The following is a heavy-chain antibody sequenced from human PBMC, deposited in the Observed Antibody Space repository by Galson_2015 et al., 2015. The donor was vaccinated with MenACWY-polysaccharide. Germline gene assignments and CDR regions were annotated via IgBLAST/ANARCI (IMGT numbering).Heavy chain of an antibody. CDR1: GFSVTATGVG. CDR2: IYWDGDK. D-gene: IGHD1-26*01. J-gene: IGHJ4*02. CDR3: VRLLGGVSFDS. Sequence: PALVKPTQTLSLTCTFSGFSVTATGVGAGWIRQPPGKAPEWLAHIYWDGDKRFSPSLGARLTLTKDTSRDQVVLTMTDMDPVDTATYYCVRLLGGVSFDSWGQGTL. V-gene: IGHV2-5*02.